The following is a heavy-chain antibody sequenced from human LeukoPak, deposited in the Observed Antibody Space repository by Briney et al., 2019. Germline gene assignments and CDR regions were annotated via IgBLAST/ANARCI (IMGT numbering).Heavy chain of an antibody. CDR1: GYTFTAYY. J-gene: IGHJ4*02. D-gene: IGHD6-13*01. CDR2: INPNSGDT. Sequence: AASVKVSCKASGYTFTAYYMHWVRQAPGQGLEWMGWINPNSGDTNYAQKFQGRVTMTSDTSISTAYMELNRLTYDDTAVYYCARDRPHTDAWYEGRDYWGQGTLVTVSS. CDR3: ARDRPHTDAWYEGRDY. V-gene: IGHV1-2*02.